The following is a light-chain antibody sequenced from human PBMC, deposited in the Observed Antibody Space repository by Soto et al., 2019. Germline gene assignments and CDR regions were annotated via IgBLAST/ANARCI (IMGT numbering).Light chain of an antibody. CDR2: EVT. Sequence: QSALTQPPSASGSPGQSVTISCTGTSSDVGAYNYVSWYQQHPGKAPKLMIYEVTKQPSGVPDRFSGSKSGNTASLTVSGLQAEDEADYYCSSNAGSNIVFGTGTKLTVL. V-gene: IGLV2-8*01. CDR1: SSDVGAYNY. CDR3: SSNAGSNIV. J-gene: IGLJ1*01.